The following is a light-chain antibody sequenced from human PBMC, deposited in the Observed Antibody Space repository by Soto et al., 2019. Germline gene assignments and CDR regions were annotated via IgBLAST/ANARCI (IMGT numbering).Light chain of an antibody. CDR3: QQLNSYPIT. CDR1: QSITTY. V-gene: IGKV1-9*01. CDR2: AAS. J-gene: IGKJ5*01. Sequence: DIQMTQSRSSVSASVGDRVTITCRASQSITTYLNWYRQKPGKAPKLLIYAASTLQSGVPSRFSGSGSGTEFTLTISSLQPEDFATYYCQQLNSYPITFGQGTRLEIK.